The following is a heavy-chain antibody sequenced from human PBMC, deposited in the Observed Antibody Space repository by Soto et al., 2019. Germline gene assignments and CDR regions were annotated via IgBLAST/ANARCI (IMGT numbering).Heavy chain of an antibody. D-gene: IGHD6-13*01. J-gene: IGHJ4*02. V-gene: IGHV4-4*07. CDR2: IYASGST. CDR1: GGSISSYF. Sequence: SETLSLTCTVSGGSISSYFWIWIRQPAGKGLEWIGRIYASGSTNYNPSLKSRVTMSVDTSKNQFSLKLSSVTAADTAVYYCARCPSGYSSSWYYFDYWGQGALVTV. CDR3: ARCPSGYSSSWYYFDY.